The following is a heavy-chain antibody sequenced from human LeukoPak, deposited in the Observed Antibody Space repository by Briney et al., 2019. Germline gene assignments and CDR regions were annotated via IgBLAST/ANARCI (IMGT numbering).Heavy chain of an antibody. CDR3: ARVEIVVVPAASPGYYFDY. J-gene: IGHJ4*02. D-gene: IGHD2-2*01. V-gene: IGHV4-59*12. CDR1: GGSISSYY. CDR2: IYYSGST. Sequence: SETLSLTCTVSGGSISSYYWSWIRQPPGKGLEWIGYIYYSGSTNYNPSLKSRVTISVDRSKNQFSLKLSSVTAADTAVYYCARVEIVVVPAASPGYYFDYWGQGTLVTVSS.